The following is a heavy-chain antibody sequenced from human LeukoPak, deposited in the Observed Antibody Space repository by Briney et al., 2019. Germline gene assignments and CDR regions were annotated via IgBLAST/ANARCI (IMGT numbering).Heavy chain of an antibody. CDR1: GYTLTGYY. Sequence: ASVKVSCKASGYTLTGYYMHWVRQAPGQGLEWMGWINPNSGGTNYAQKFQGRVTMTRDTSISTAYMELSRLRSDDTAVYYCARVDGSSSWYFDYRGQGTLVTVSS. CDR2: INPNSGGT. V-gene: IGHV1-2*02. D-gene: IGHD6-13*01. J-gene: IGHJ4*02. CDR3: ARVDGSSSWYFDY.